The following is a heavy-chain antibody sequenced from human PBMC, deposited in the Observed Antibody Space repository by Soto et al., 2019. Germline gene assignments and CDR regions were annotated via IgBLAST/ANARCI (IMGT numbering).Heavy chain of an antibody. Sequence: SETLSLTCTVSGGFVSSGSHYWSWIRQPPGKGLEWIAYISHTGSTDYNPSLKSRVTISVDMSKNQFSLRLDSVTAADTAVYYCSRDRYDDFNSCDAFDIWGQGTMVTVSS. CDR2: ISHTGST. J-gene: IGHJ3*02. V-gene: IGHV4-61*01. D-gene: IGHD4-17*01. CDR3: SRDRYDDFNSCDAFDI. CDR1: GGFVSSGSHY.